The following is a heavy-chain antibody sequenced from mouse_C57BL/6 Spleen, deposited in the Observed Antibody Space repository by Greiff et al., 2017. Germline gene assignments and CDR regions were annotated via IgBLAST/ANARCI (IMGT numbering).Heavy chain of an antibody. CDR1: GYTFTSYW. D-gene: IGHD3-3*01. V-gene: IGHV1-50*01. CDR3: ARAGTDFDY. CDR2: IDPSDSYT. J-gene: IGHJ2*01. Sequence: QVQLQQPGAELVKPGASVKLSCKASGYTFTSYWMQWVKQRPGQGLEWIGEIDPSDSYTNYNQKFKGKATLTVDTSSSTAYMQLSSLTSEDSAVYYCARAGTDFDYWGQGTTLTGSS.